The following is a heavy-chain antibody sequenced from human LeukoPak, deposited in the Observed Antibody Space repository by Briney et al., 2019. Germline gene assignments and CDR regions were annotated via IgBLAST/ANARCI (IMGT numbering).Heavy chain of an antibody. D-gene: IGHD3-16*01. CDR1: GGSISSSSYY. CDR2: IYYSGGT. Sequence: SETLSLTCTVSGGSISSSSYYWSWIRQPPGKGLEWIGYIYYSGGTNYNPSLKSRVTISVDTSKNQFSLKLSSVTAADTAVYYCARETSQKGAHYMDVWGKGTTVTISS. CDR3: ARETSQKGAHYMDV. J-gene: IGHJ6*03. V-gene: IGHV4-61*01.